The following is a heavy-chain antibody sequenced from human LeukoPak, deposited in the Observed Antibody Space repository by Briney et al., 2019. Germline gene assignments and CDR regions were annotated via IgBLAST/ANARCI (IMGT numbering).Heavy chain of an antibody. J-gene: IGHJ4*02. CDR3: AREGYSSGWYRL. V-gene: IGHV3-74*01. D-gene: IGHD6-19*01. Sequence: PGGSLRLSCAASGFTFTTYWMHWVRQAPGKGLVWVSHINSDGSITSYADSVKGRFTISRDNAKNTLYLQMNSLRAEDTAVYYCAREGYSSGWYRLWGQGTLVTVSS. CDR2: INSDGSIT. CDR1: GFTFTTYW.